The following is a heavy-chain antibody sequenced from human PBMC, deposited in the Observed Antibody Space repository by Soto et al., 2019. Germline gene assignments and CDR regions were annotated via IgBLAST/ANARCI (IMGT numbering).Heavy chain of an antibody. CDR2: IIPIFGTA. D-gene: IGHD3-10*01. J-gene: IGHJ6*02. CDR3: ARDQPLEGYYYGSGRDYYGMDV. CDR1: GGTFSSYA. V-gene: IGHV1-69*13. Sequence: GASVKVSCKASGGTFSSYAISWVRRAPGQGLEWMGGIIPIFGTANYAQKFQGRVTITADESTSTAYMELSSLRSEDTAVYYCARDQPLEGYYYGSGRDYYGMDVWGQGTTVTVSS.